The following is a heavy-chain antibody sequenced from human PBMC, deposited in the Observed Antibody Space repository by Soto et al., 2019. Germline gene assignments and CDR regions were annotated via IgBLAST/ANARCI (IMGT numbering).Heavy chain of an antibody. Sequence: QIQLQQSGPGLLKPSQTLSLTCAISGDSVSSNSAAWNWIRQSPSRGLEWLGRTYYRSKWYSYYARSVXXRXTXTAETSKNQFSLHLNSVTPQDTAVYYCARGPSPLAYWGRGTVVIVSS. CDR1: GDSVSSNSAA. CDR3: ARGPSPLAY. CDR2: TYYRSKWYS. V-gene: IGHV6-1*01. D-gene: IGHD6-6*01. J-gene: IGHJ4*02.